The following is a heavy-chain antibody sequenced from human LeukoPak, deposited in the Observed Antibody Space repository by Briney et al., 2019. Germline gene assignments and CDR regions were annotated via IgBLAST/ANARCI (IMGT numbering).Heavy chain of an antibody. J-gene: IGHJ3*02. CDR3: ARALSGEPNKILVATSDAFDI. CDR2: ISVYNGNT. CDR1: GYTFAGYG. Sequence: ASVKVSCKASGYTFAGYGISWVRQAPGQGLEWMGWISVYNGNTNYAQKLQGRVTMTTDTSTSTAYMELRSLRFDDTAVYYCARALSGEPNKILVATSDAFDIWGQGTMVTVSS. D-gene: IGHD5-12*01. V-gene: IGHV1-18*01.